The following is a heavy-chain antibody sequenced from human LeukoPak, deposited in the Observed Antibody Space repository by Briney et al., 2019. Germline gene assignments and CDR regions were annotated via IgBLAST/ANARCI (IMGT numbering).Heavy chain of an antibody. V-gene: IGHV3-64*01. CDR3: AGGSGWIHDY. J-gene: IGHJ4*02. Sequence: GGSLRLSCAASGFTFSSYAMHWVRQAPGKGLEYVSAISSNGGSTYYANSVKGRFTISRDNAKNSLYLQMNTLRAEDTAVYFCAGGSGWIHDYWGQGTLVTVSS. D-gene: IGHD6-19*01. CDR1: GFTFSSYA. CDR2: ISSNGGST.